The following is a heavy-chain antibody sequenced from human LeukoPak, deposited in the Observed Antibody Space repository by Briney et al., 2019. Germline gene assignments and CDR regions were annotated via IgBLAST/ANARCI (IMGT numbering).Heavy chain of an antibody. Sequence: PSETLSLTCTVPGGSISSGGYYWSWIRQHPGKGLEWIGYIYYSGSTYYNPSLKSRVTISVDTSKNQFSLKLSSVTAADTAVYYCARGQLWLSAMFDYWGQGTLVTVSS. J-gene: IGHJ4*02. D-gene: IGHD5-18*01. CDR3: ARGQLWLSAMFDY. CDR1: GGSISSGGYY. CDR2: IYYSGST. V-gene: IGHV4-31*03.